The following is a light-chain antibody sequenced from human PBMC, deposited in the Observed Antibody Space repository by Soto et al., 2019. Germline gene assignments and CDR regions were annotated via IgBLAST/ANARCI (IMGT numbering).Light chain of an antibody. CDR2: GAS. J-gene: IGKJ1*01. Sequence: VLTQCPSNLSLSPGERATLSCRASQSVSNNYLAWYQQKPGQAPRLLIYGASNRATGIPDRFSGSGSGTDFTLTISRLEPEDFAVYYCQQYGSSGTFGQGTKVDIK. CDR3: QQYGSSGT. V-gene: IGKV3-20*01. CDR1: QSVSNNY.